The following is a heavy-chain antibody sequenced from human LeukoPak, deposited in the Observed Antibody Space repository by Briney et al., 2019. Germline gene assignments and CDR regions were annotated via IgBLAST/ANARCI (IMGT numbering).Heavy chain of an antibody. V-gene: IGHV3-21*04. CDR3: AKDYGDQ. CDR2: ISSSSSYI. D-gene: IGHD3-10*01. J-gene: IGHJ4*02. Sequence: GGSLRLSCAASGFTFSSYSMNWVRQAPGKGLEWVSSISSSSSYIYYADSVKGRFTISRGNSKNTVFLDMNNLRVDDTAVYYCAKDYGDQWGQGTRVTVSS. CDR1: GFTFSSYS.